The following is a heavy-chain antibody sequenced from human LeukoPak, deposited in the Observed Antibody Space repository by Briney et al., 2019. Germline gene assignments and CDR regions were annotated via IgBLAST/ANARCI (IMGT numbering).Heavy chain of an antibody. CDR2: IKRDGSER. D-gene: IGHD3-22*01. CDR1: GFTFSSYW. J-gene: IGHJ5*02. V-gene: IGHV3-7*02. CDR3: ATAYHDSSGYYPYWFDP. Sequence: PGGSLRLSCAASGFTFSSYWMSWVRQAPGKGLEWVATIKRDGSERYYVDSVKGRFTISRDNAKNSLYLQMSGLGAEDTAVYYCATAYHDSSGYYPYWFDPWGQGTLVTVSS.